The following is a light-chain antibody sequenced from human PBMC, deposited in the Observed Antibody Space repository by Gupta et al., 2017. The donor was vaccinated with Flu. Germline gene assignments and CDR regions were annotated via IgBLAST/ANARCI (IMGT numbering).Light chain of an antibody. CDR2: EVS. V-gene: IGLV2-14*01. CDR1: SSDIGSYDY. Sequence: QSALTQPASVSGSPGQSITISCTGTSSDIGSYDYFSSYQLPPCYTHLLLFFEVSDRSSLLSNRFSASESSNTASLTISGLPGEDDADYYCCSYRDIVTLVFGTGIRGNV. J-gene: IGLJ1*01. CDR3: CSYRDIVTLV.